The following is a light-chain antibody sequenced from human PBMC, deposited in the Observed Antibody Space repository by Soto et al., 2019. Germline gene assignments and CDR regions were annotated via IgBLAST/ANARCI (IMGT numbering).Light chain of an antibody. CDR1: QNISSF. Sequence: IQMTQSPSSLSASVGDRVTITCRASQNISSFLNWYQQRPGKAPKLLMYDASSLQSGVPSRFSGSGSGTDFTLTISSLQPEDFATYYCQQSYSTPPITFGQGTRLEIK. CDR2: DAS. CDR3: QQSYSTPPIT. J-gene: IGKJ5*01. V-gene: IGKV1-39*01.